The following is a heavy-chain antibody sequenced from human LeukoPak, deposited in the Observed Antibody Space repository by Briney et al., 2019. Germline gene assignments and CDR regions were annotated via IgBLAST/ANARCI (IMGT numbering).Heavy chain of an antibody. CDR1: GDSISNYY. CDR3: ATGIGWLLLY. V-gene: IGHV4-59*01. J-gene: IGHJ4*02. D-gene: IGHD3-22*01. CDR2: IHNSGGT. Sequence: PSETLSLTCTVSGDSISNYYCNWIRQSPGKGLEWLGYIHNSGGTKYNPSLNSRVSISVDTSRNQSSLKLSSVTAADTAVYYCATGIGWLLLYWGQGTLVTVSS.